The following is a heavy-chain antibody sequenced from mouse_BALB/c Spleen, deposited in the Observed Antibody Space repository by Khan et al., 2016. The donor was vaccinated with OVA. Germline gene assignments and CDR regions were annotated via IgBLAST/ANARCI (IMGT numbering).Heavy chain of an antibody. D-gene: IGHD2-14*01. CDR3: VRDGAYHRNDGWFAY. V-gene: IGHV1-4*01. Sequence: QVQLKQSGAELARPGASVKMSCKASGYTFTSYTIHWIKLRPGQGLEWIGFINPSNGYTNYNQKFKDKATLTADKSSTTVYMQLSSLTSDDSAVYNCVRDGAYHRNDGWFAYWAKGLWSLSLQ. CDR1: GYTFTSYT. J-gene: IGHJ3*01. CDR2: INPSNGYT.